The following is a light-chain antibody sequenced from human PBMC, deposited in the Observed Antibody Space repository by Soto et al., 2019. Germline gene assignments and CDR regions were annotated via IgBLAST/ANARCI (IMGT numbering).Light chain of an antibody. CDR1: RSDIGVYNY. V-gene: IGLV2-14*01. CDR2: EVS. J-gene: IGLJ2*01. Sequence: QSVLTQPASVSGSPGQSITISCTGTRSDIGVYNYVSWYQQHPGKAPKPLIYEVSSRPSGVSDRFSGSKSGNTASLTISGLQAEDEGDYYCSSYTSRRSVVFGGGTKLTVL. CDR3: SSYTSRRSVV.